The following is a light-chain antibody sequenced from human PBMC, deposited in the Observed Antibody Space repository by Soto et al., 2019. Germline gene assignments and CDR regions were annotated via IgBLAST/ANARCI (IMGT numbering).Light chain of an antibody. J-gene: IGKJ1*01. CDR1: QSVSSY. CDR3: QQRSNWPWT. CDR2: DAS. V-gene: IGKV3-11*01. Sequence: IVLIQSPATLSFSPWERATLSCGASQSVSSYLAWYQQKPGQAPRLLIYDASNRATGIPARFSGSGSGTDFTLTISSLEPEDFAVYYCQQRSNWPWTFGQGTKVDIK.